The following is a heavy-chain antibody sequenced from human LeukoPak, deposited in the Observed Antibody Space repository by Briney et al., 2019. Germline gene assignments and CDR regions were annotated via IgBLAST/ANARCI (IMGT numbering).Heavy chain of an antibody. J-gene: IGHJ3*02. Sequence: GASVKVSCKASGYTFASYYMHWVRQAPGQGLEWMGAINPSGGRTSYAQKFQGRVTMTRDTSTSTVYMELSSLRSEDTAVYYCARIKTGYHDAFDIWGQGTMVTVSS. CDR3: ARIKTGYHDAFDI. CDR1: GYTFASYY. D-gene: IGHD3-9*01. CDR2: INPSGGRT. V-gene: IGHV1-46*01.